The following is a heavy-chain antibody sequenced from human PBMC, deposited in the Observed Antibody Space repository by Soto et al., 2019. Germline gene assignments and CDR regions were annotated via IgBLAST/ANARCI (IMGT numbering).Heavy chain of an antibody. CDR2: ISAYNGNT. Sequence: GASVKVSCKASGYTFTSYGISWVRQAPGQGLEWMGWISAYNGNTNYAQKLQGRVTMTTDTSTSTAYMELRSLRSDDTAVYYCARVVIGVVGAHRSDYWGQGTLVTVSS. J-gene: IGHJ4*02. D-gene: IGHD1-26*01. CDR3: ARVVIGVVGAHRSDY. CDR1: GYTFTSYG. V-gene: IGHV1-18*01.